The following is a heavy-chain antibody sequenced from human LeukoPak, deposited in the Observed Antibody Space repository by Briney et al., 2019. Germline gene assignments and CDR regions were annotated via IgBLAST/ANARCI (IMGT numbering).Heavy chain of an antibody. CDR1: GGSISSYY. CDR3: ARVGYCSGGSCYWFDP. V-gene: IGHV4-59*01. J-gene: IGHJ5*02. D-gene: IGHD2-15*01. Sequence: SEALSLTCTVSGGSISSYYWSWIRQPPGKGLEWIGYIYYSGSTNYNPSLKSRVTISVDTSKNQFSLKLSSVTAADTAVYYCARVGYCSGGSCYWFDPWGQGTLVTVSS. CDR2: IYYSGST.